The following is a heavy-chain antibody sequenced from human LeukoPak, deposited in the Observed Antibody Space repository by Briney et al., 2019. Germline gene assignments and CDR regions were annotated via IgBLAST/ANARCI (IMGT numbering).Heavy chain of an antibody. CDR1: GGTFSSYA. Sequence: ASVKVSCKASGGTFSSYAISWVRQAPGQGLEWMGGIIPIFGTANYAQKFQGRVTITTDESTSTAYMELSSLRSEDTAVYYCASQSSRSGTEGFDYWGQGILVTVSS. CDR2: IIPIFGTA. J-gene: IGHJ4*02. D-gene: IGHD1-14*01. CDR3: ASQSSRSGTEGFDY. V-gene: IGHV1-69*05.